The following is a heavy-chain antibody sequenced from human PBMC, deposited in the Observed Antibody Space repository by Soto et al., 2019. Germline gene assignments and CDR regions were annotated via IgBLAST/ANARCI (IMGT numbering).Heavy chain of an antibody. V-gene: IGHV1-58*01. CDR3: AADTGGSYYHRWGY. CDR2: IVVGSGNT. D-gene: IGHD1-26*01. CDR1: GFTFTSSA. Sequence: QMQLVQSGPEVKKPGTSVKVSCKASGFTFTSSAVQWVRQARGQRLEWIGWIVVGSGNTNYAQKFQERVTITRDMSTSTAYMELSSLRSEDTAVYYCAADTGGSYYHRWGYWGQGTLVTVSS. J-gene: IGHJ4*02.